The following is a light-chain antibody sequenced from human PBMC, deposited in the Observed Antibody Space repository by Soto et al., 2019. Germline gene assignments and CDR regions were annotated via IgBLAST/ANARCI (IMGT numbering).Light chain of an antibody. CDR1: QDIKYY. V-gene: IGKV1-33*01. J-gene: IGKJ4*01. CDR3: QQYDNLPLT. Sequence: DIQMTQSPFSLFAPVGDRVTITCQASQDIKYYLHSYQQKAGKAPKLLFYDASDLETGVPSRFSGSGSGTDFTFTINSLQPEDIATYYCQQYDNLPLTFGGGTKVDIK. CDR2: DAS.